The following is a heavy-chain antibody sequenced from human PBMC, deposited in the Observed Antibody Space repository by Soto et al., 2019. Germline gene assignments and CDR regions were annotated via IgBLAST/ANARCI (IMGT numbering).Heavy chain of an antibody. V-gene: IGHV3-33*01. CDR3: ARDRGSSSPFDY. CDR2: IWYDGSNK. J-gene: IGHJ4*02. D-gene: IGHD6-13*01. Sequence: ESGGGVVQPGRSLRLSCAASGFTFSSYGMHWVRQAPGKGLEWVAVIWYDGSNKYYADSVKGRFTISRDNSKNTLYLQMNSLRAEDTAVYYCARDRGSSSPFDYWGQGTLVTVSS. CDR1: GFTFSSYG.